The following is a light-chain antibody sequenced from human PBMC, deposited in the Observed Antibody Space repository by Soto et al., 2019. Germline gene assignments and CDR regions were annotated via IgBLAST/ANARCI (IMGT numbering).Light chain of an antibody. J-gene: IGLJ1*01. Sequence: QSVLTQPASVSGSPGQSITISCTGTSSDVGGYNYVSWYQQHPGKAPKLMIYEVSNRPSGVSNRFSGSKSGNTASLTISGLQPDDEADYYCSSFTSDRIYVFGPGTKVTVL. CDR1: SSDVGGYNY. CDR3: SSFTSDRIYV. CDR2: EVS. V-gene: IGLV2-14*01.